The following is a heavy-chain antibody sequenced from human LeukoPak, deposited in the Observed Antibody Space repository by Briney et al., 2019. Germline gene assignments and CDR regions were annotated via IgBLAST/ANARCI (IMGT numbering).Heavy chain of an antibody. Sequence: PGGSLRLSCAASGFTFSSYGMHWVRQAPGKGLEGVAVIWYDGSNKYYADSVKGRFTISRDNSKTTLYLQMNSLRAEDTAVYYCAKVDSMIVELGAFDIWGQGTMVTVSS. D-gene: IGHD3-22*01. CDR1: GFTFSSYG. V-gene: IGHV3-33*06. CDR3: AKVDSMIVELGAFDI. CDR2: IWYDGSNK. J-gene: IGHJ3*02.